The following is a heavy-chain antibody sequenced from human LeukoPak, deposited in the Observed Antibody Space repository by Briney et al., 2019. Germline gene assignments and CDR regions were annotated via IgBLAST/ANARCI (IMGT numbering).Heavy chain of an antibody. V-gene: IGHV3-21*01. J-gene: IGHJ4*02. CDR3: ARGPPIDY. Sequence: GGSLRLSCAASGFTFSSYWMTWVRQAPGKGLEWVSSISGSSSYIYYADSVKGRFTISRDNAKNSLYLQMNTLRAEDTAVYYCARGPPIDYWGQGTLVTVSS. CDR1: GFTFSSYW. CDR2: ISGSSSYI.